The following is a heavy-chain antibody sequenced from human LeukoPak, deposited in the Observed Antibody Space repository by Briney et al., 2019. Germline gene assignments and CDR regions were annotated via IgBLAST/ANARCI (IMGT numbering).Heavy chain of an antibody. CDR3: ARAYGGNPDAFDI. CDR2: ISSSTSYR. Sequence: PGGSLRLSCAASGFTFSSYSINWVRQAPGKGLEWVSSISSSTSYRYYADSVKGRFTISRDNAKKSLYLQMNSLRVEDTAVYYCARAYGGNPDAFDIWGQGTMVTVSS. D-gene: IGHD4-23*01. CDR1: GFTFSSYS. J-gene: IGHJ3*02. V-gene: IGHV3-21*01.